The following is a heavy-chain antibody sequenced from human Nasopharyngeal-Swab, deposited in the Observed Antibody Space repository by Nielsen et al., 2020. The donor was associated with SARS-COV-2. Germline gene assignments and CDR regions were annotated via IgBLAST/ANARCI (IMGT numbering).Heavy chain of an antibody. V-gene: IGHV6-1*01. CDR2: TSYRSRWFT. Sequence: SETLSLTCVISGDSVSNSNNSWSWIRQSPSRGLEWLGRTSYRSRWFTDYAPSVESRITINPDTSKNQLSLLVNSVTPEDTAVYYCARHISSSRAYFDSWDQGTLVTVSS. CDR3: ARHISSSRAYFDS. D-gene: IGHD6-6*01. J-gene: IGHJ4*02. CDR1: GDSVSNSNNS.